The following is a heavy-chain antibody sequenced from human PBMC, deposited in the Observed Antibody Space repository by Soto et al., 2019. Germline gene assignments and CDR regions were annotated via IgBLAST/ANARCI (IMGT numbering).Heavy chain of an antibody. V-gene: IGHV4-59*01. CDR3: TRVWGGAFDF. CDR2: IYYSGST. Sequence: SETLSLTCTVSGGSISSYYWSWIRQPPGKGLEWIGYIYYSGSTNYNPSLKSRVTISVDTSKNQFSLKLSSVTAADTAVYYCTRVWGGAFDFWGQGTMVTVSS. D-gene: IGHD3-10*01. CDR1: GGSISSYY. J-gene: IGHJ3*01.